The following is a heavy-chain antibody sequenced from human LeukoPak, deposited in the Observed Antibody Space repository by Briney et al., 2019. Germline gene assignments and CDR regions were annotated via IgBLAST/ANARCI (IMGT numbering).Heavy chain of an antibody. D-gene: IGHD5-18*01. J-gene: IGHJ4*02. CDR3: SGGPLGYSGR. CDR1: GGSFSGYY. CDR2: INHSGST. Sequence: PSETLSFTCAVHGGSFSGYYWSWIRQPPGKGLEWIGEINHSGSTNYNPSLKSRVTISVDTSKNQFSLKLSSVTAADTAVYYCSGGPLGYSGRWGQGTLVTVSS. V-gene: IGHV4-34*01.